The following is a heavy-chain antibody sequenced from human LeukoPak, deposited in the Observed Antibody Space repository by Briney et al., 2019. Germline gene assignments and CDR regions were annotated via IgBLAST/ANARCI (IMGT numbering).Heavy chain of an antibody. V-gene: IGHV3-11*04. CDR1: GFTFSDYY. J-gene: IGHJ4*02. CDR2: IGSSGTTI. D-gene: IGHD3-22*01. CDR3: ARDSHYGSAV. Sequence: GGSLRLSCAASGFTFSDYYMSWLRQAPGKGLEWVSYIGSSGTTIYYADSVKGRFTISRDNAKNSMSLQINSRGAEDTAVYYCARDSHYGSAVWGQGTLVTVSS.